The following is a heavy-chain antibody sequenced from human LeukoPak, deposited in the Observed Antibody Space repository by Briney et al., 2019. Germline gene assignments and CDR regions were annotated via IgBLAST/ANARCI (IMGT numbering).Heavy chain of an antibody. D-gene: IGHD5-12*01. Sequence: VASVKVSFKASAHTFTGYYMHWVRQAPGQGLEWMGWINPNSGGTNYAQKFQGRVTMTRDTSISTAYMELSRLRSDDTAVYYCARDQVATGVPAVYYYYGMDVWGQGTTVTVSS. CDR3: ARDQVATGVPAVYYYYGMDV. J-gene: IGHJ6*02. CDR2: INPNSGGT. V-gene: IGHV1-2*02. CDR1: AHTFTGYY.